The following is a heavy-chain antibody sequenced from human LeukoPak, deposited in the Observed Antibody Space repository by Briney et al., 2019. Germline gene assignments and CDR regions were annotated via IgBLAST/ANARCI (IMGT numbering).Heavy chain of an antibody. Sequence: SETLSLTCAVSGGSISSSYWSWIRQPAGKGLEWIGRIYTSGSTNYNPSLKSRVTMSVDTSRNQFSLKLSSVTAADTAVYYCARGRPDYGTYLIDYWGQGTLVTVSS. J-gene: IGHJ4*02. D-gene: IGHD4-17*01. CDR3: ARGRPDYGTYLIDY. CDR1: GGSISSSY. CDR2: IYTSGST. V-gene: IGHV4-4*07.